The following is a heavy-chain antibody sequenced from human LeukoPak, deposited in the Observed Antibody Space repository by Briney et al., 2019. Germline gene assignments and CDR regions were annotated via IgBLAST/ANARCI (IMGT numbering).Heavy chain of an antibody. D-gene: IGHD6-13*01. Sequence: SETLSLTCTVSGGSTSRYYWSWIRQPPGKRLEWLGYIKQSGSTTYNPSLKSRLTMSVDTSKNQLSLNLISLTAADTAVYYCARLPGIAAVWGQGTLVTVSS. J-gene: IGHJ4*02. CDR2: IKQSGST. CDR1: GGSTSRYY. CDR3: ARLPGIAAV. V-gene: IGHV4-59*08.